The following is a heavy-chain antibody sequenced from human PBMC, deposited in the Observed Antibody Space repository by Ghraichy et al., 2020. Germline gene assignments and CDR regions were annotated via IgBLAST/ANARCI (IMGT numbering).Heavy chain of an antibody. CDR2: IYYSGST. CDR1: GGSISSGGYY. V-gene: IGHV4-31*03. D-gene: IGHD5-18*01. J-gene: IGHJ6*02. CDR3: ARDAVDTAGPYYYYGMDV. Sequence: SETLSLTCTVSGGSISSGGYYWSWIRQHPGKGLEWTGYIYYSGSTYYNPSLKSRVTISVDTSKNQFSLKLSSVTVADTAVYYCARDAVDTAGPYYYYGMDVWGQGTTVTVSS.